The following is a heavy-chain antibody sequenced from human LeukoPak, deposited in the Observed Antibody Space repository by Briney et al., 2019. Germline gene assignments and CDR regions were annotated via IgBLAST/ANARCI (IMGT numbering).Heavy chain of an antibody. CDR2: ISAYNGNT. V-gene: IGHV1-18*01. J-gene: IGHJ6*03. Sequence: GASVKVSCKASGYTFTSYGISWVRQAPGRGLEWMGWISAYNGNTNYAQKLQGRVTMTTDTSTSTAYMELRSLRSDDTAVYYCARYYRMARELMGYYYYMDVWGKGTTVTVSS. D-gene: IGHD3-10*01. CDR3: ARYYRMARELMGYYYYMDV. CDR1: GYTFTSYG.